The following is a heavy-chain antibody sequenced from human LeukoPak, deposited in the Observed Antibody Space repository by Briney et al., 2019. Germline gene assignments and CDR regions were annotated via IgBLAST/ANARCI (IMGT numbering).Heavy chain of an antibody. CDR2: ISSSGSTI. CDR3: VELGITMIGGV. J-gene: IGHJ6*04. V-gene: IGHV3-48*03. Sequence: PGGSLRLSCAASGFTFSSYEMNWVRQAPGKGLEWVSYISSSGSTIYCADSVKGRFTISRDNAKNSLYLQMNSLRAEDTAVYYCVELGITMIGGVWGKGTTVTISS. D-gene: IGHD3-10*02. CDR1: GFTFSSYE.